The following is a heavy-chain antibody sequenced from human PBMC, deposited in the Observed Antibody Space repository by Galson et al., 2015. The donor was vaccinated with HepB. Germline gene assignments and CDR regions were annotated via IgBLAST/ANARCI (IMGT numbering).Heavy chain of an antibody. CDR3: ARESGSVAVLVQPPDY. CDR1: GYTFTSYG. J-gene: IGHJ4*02. CDR2: ISAYNGNT. V-gene: IGHV1-18*01. Sequence: SVKVSCKASGYTFTSYGISWVRQAPGQGLEWMGWISAYNGNTNYAQKLQGRVTMTTDTSTSTAYMELRSLRSDDTAVYYCARESGSVAVLVQPPDYWGQGTLVTVSS. D-gene: IGHD6-19*01.